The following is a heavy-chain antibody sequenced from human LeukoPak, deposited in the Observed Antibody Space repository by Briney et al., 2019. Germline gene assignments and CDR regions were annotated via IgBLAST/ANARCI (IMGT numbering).Heavy chain of an antibody. CDR1: GFTFDDYA. D-gene: IGHD2-15*01. CDR2: ISGDGGST. CDR3: ARGWWYFDY. J-gene: IGHJ4*02. Sequence: GGSLRLSCAASGFTFDDYAMHWVRQAPGKGLEWVSLISGDGGSTYYADSVKGRFTISRDNSKNSLYLQMNSLRAEDTAVYYCARGWWYFDYWGQGTLVTVSS. V-gene: IGHV3-43*02.